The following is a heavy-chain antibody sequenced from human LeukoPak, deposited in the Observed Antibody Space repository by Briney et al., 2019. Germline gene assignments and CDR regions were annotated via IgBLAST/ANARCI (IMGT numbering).Heavy chain of an antibody. D-gene: IGHD3-3*01. CDR3: ARKGNTIFGVVTYYFDY. J-gene: IGHJ4*02. CDR1: GFTFSSYA. CDR2: ISYDGSNK. Sequence: PGGSLRLSCAASGFTFSSYAMHWVRQAPGKGLEWVAVISYDGSNKYYADSVKGRFTISRDNSKNTLYLQMNSLRAEDTAVYYCARKGNTIFGVVTYYFDYWGQGTLVTVSS. V-gene: IGHV3-30-3*01.